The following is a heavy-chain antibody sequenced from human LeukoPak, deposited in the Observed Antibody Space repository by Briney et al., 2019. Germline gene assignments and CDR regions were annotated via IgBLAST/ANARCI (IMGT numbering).Heavy chain of an antibody. J-gene: IGHJ4*02. Sequence: ASETLSLTCTVSGGSISSSYWSWIRQPPGKGLEWIGYIYHSGDTNSNPSLKSRVTISMDTSKNQFSLKLSSLAAADTAVYYCARHNFARPFDYWGQGTLVTVSS. D-gene: IGHD6-6*01. CDR2: IYHSGDT. CDR3: ARHNFARPFDY. CDR1: GGSISSSY. V-gene: IGHV4-59*08.